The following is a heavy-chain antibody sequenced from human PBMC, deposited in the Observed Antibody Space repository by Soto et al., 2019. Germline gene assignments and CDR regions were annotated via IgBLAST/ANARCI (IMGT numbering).Heavy chain of an antibody. CDR1: GYTFTNYG. D-gene: IGHD5-12*01. Sequence: QVQLAQSGGEVKKLGASLKVSCKASGYTFTNYGISWVRQAPGQGLEWMGWISPYNGHTNSAQKXQXXXSXXTDTSAATAYMELRSLRTDDTAVYYCARDHPFIVATMSIDFWGQGTLVSVSS. CDR3: ARDHPFIVATMSIDF. CDR2: ISPYNGHT. V-gene: IGHV1-18*01. J-gene: IGHJ4*02.